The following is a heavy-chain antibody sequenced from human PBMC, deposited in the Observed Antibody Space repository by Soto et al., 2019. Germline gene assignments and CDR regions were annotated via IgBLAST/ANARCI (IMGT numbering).Heavy chain of an antibody. Sequence: SGPTLVNPTQTLTLTCTFSGFSLSTSGMCVSWIRQPPGKALEWLARIDWDNDKYYSTSLKTRLTISKDPSKNQVVLTMTNMDPVDTATYYCARIGSYGSGSYYYFDYWGQGTLVTVSS. CDR3: ARIGSYGSGSYYYFDY. CDR1: GFSLSTSGMC. D-gene: IGHD3-10*01. V-gene: IGHV2-70*11. CDR2: IDWDNDK. J-gene: IGHJ4*02.